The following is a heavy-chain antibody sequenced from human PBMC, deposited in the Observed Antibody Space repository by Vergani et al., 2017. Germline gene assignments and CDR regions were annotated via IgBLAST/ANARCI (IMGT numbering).Heavy chain of an antibody. Sequence: EVELVQSGPEMRKPGESLKISCKGSEYSFGNYWIGWVRQMPGKGLEWMGIIYPADSDTRYSPSFQGQVTISADQSISTAFLQWDSLNASDTALYYCARHTTYTDSWGQGTLVTVSS. J-gene: IGHJ4*02. V-gene: IGHV5-51*01. CDR2: IYPADSDT. D-gene: IGHD1-1*01. CDR1: EYSFGNYW. CDR3: ARHTTYTDS.